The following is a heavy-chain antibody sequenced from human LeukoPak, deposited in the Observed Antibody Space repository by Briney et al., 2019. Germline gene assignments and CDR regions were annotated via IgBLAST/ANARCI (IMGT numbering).Heavy chain of an antibody. CDR3: AHIGLGSGGSCCRDDY. D-gene: IGHD2-15*01. J-gene: IGHJ4*02. CDR1: GFSLSTSGVG. V-gene: IGHV2-5*02. Sequence: SGPTLVNPTQTLTLTCTFSGFSLSTSGVGVGWIRQPPGKALEWLALIYWDDDKRYSPSLKSRLTITKDTSKNQVVLTMTNMDAVDTATYYCAHIGLGSGGSCCRDDYWGQGTLVTVSS. CDR2: IYWDDDK.